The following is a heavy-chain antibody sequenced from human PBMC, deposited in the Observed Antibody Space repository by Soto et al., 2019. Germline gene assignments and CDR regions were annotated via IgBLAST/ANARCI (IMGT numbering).Heavy chain of an antibody. V-gene: IGHV1-8*01. J-gene: IGHJ6*02. CDR1: GYTFTGYD. CDR2: MNPNSGNT. Sequence: ASVKVSCKASGYTFTGYDINWVRQATGQGLGWMGWMNPNSGNTGYAQKFQGRVTMTRNTSISTAYMELSSLRSEDTAVYYCASSDAPSRTLYYSYGMYVWCQGNTAPVSS. CDR3: ASSDAPSRTLYYSYGMYV.